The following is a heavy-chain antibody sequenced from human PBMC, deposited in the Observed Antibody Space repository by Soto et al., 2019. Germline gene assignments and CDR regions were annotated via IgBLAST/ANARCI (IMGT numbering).Heavy chain of an antibody. D-gene: IGHD1-26*01. J-gene: IGHJ4*02. CDR1: GFTFTSSA. CDR3: AADKLVAADPFDY. V-gene: IGHV1-58*01. Sequence: SVKVSCKASGFTFTSSAVQWVRQARGQRLEWIGWIVVGSGNTNYAQKFQERVTITRDMSTSTAYMELSSLRSEDTAVYYCAADKLVAADPFDYWGQGTLVTVYS. CDR2: IVVGSGNT.